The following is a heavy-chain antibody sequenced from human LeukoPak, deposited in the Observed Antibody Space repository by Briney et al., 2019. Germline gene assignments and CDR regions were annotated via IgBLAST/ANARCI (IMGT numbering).Heavy chain of an antibody. Sequence: GSLRLSCAASGFTFSTYSINWVRQAPGKGLEWVSYISSDSSTIYYADSLKGRFTISRDNAKNSLSLLMNSLRAEDTAVYYCARDLSSRGYTYGTPAFTFDIWGQGTMVTVSS. D-gene: IGHD5-18*01. CDR3: ARDLSSRGYTYGTPAFTFDI. CDR1: GFTFSTYS. V-gene: IGHV3-48*01. CDR2: ISSDSSTI. J-gene: IGHJ3*02.